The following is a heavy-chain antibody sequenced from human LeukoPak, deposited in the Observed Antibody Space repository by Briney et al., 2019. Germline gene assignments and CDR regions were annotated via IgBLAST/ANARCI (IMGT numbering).Heavy chain of an antibody. CDR1: GGTFSSYA. J-gene: IGHJ6*02. CDR2: IIPILGIA. CDR3: ARLLENYYYYGMDV. D-gene: IGHD1-1*01. Sequence: ASVKVSCKASGGTFSSYAISWVRQAPGQGLEWMGRIIPILGIANYAQKFQGRVTTTADKSTSTAYMELSSLRSEDTAVYYCARLLENYYYYGMDVWGQGTAVTVSS. V-gene: IGHV1-69*04.